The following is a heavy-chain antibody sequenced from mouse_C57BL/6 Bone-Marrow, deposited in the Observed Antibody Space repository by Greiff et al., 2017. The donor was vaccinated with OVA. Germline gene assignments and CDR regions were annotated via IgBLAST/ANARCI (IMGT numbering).Heavy chain of an antibody. D-gene: IGHD2-5*01. CDR3: ARMDYYSNPYYFDY. J-gene: IGHJ2*01. Sequence: QVQLQQSGPGLVQPSQSLSITCTVSGFSLTSYGVHWVRQSPGKGLEWLGVIWSGGSTDYHAAFISRLSISKDNSKSQVFFKMNSLQADDTAIDYCARMDYYSNPYYFDYWGQGTTLTVSS. CDR1: GFSLTSYG. V-gene: IGHV2-2*01. CDR2: IWSGGST.